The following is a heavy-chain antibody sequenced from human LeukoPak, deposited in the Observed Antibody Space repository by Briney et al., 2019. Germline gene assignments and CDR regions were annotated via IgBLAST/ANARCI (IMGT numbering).Heavy chain of an antibody. V-gene: IGHV1-18*01. Sequence: ASVKVSCKVSGYTLTELSMHWVRQAPGQGLEWMGWISAYNGNTNYAQKLQGRVTMTTDTSTSTAYMELRSLRSDDTAVYYCARGRRGGSYDYWGQGTLVTVSS. CDR2: ISAYNGNT. CDR1: GYTLTELS. CDR3: ARGRRGGSYDY. D-gene: IGHD1-26*01. J-gene: IGHJ4*02.